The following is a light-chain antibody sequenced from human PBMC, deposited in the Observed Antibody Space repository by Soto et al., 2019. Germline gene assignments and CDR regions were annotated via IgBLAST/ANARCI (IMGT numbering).Light chain of an antibody. CDR1: ETVRRNY. V-gene: IGKV3-20*01. CDR2: AAS. CDR3: QQYGDSSWT. Sequence: IVLTQSPATLSLSPGERATLSCRASETVRRNYLAWYQQKPGQAPRLLIHAASRRATGIPDRLSGSGSGTDFTLISSRLEPEDLAVFYCQQYGDSSWTFGQGTKVEIK. J-gene: IGKJ1*01.